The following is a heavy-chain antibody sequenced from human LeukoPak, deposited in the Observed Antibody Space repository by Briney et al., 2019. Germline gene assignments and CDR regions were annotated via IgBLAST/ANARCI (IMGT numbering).Heavy chain of an antibody. CDR2: IKQDGNEK. D-gene: IGHD1-14*01. CDR1: GFTFDSYW. Sequence: GGSLRLSCAASGFTFDSYWMSWVSQVPGKGMEWVANIKQDGNEKDYVDSVKGRFTIYRDRAENSLYLQMNSLRAEDTAVYYCTRDPLTQNDYWGQGTLVTVSS. CDR3: TRDPLTQNDY. V-gene: IGHV3-7*01. J-gene: IGHJ4*02.